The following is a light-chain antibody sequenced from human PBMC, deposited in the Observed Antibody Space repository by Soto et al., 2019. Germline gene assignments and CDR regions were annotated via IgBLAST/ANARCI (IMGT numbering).Light chain of an antibody. CDR2: GAS. V-gene: IGKV3-15*01. CDR1: QSVSSN. Sequence: EIVMTQSQATLSVSPGERATLSCRASQSVSSNLAWYQQKPGQAPRLPIYGASTRATGIPARFSGSGSGTEFTLTFSSLQSEDFAVYYCQQYNNWPRTFGQGTKVEIK. CDR3: QQYNNWPRT. J-gene: IGKJ1*01.